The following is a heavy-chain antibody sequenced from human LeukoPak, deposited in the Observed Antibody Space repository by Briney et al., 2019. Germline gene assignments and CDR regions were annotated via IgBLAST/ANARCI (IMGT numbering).Heavy chain of an antibody. CDR1: GFTFSSSA. V-gene: IGHV3-23*01. J-gene: IGHJ4*02. D-gene: IGHD3-22*01. CDR2: ISNNGGYT. CDR3: ARASYYYDSSGYFDY. Sequence: SGGSLRLSCAASGFTFSSSAMSWVRQAPGKGLEWVSAISNNGGYTYYADSVQGRFTISRDNSKSTLCLQMNSLRAEDTAVYYCARASYYYDSSGYFDYWGQGTLVTVSS.